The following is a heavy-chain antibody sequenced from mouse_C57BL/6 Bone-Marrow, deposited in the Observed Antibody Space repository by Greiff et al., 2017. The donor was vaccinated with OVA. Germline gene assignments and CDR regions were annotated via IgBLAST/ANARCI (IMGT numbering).Heavy chain of an antibody. Sequence: QVQLQQSGAELVKPGASVKLSCKASGYTFTSYWMHWVKQRPGQGLEWIGMIHPNSGSTNYNEKFKSKATLTVDKSSSTAYMQLSSLTSEDSAVYYCARSFTTVVAAPMDYWGQGTSVTVSS. D-gene: IGHD1-1*01. CDR3: ARSFTTVVAAPMDY. V-gene: IGHV1-64*01. CDR2: IHPNSGST. J-gene: IGHJ4*01. CDR1: GYTFTSYW.